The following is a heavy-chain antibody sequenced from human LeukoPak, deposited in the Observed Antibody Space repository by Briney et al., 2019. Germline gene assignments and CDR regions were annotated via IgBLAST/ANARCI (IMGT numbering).Heavy chain of an antibody. CDR3: ARIPPSGDYLGVCDS. J-gene: IGHJ5*01. CDR1: GGSLRGYY. CDR2: IYYSGST. Sequence: SETRSLTCIVAGGSLRGYYWSWIRPPPGEVLDYVGYIYYSGSTNYNPSLMSRVTIPVDTSKNQFSLQLSSVTAADTAVYYCARIPPSGDYLGVCDSWGQGTLVTVSS. V-gene: IGHV4-59*08. D-gene: IGHD3-16*01.